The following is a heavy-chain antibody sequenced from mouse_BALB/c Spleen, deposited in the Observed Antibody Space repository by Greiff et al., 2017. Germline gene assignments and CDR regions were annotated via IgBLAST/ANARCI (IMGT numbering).Heavy chain of an antibody. V-gene: IGHV14-1*02. CDR1: GFNIKDYY. CDR3: ASAVYGNYEFAY. Sequence: VQLKESGAELVRPGALVKLSCKASGFNIKDYYMHWVKQRPEQGLEWIGWIDPENGNTIYDPKFQGKASITADTSSNTAYLQLSSLTSEDTAVYYCASAVYGNYEFAYWGQGTLVTVSA. CDR2: IDPENGNT. J-gene: IGHJ3*01. D-gene: IGHD2-10*02.